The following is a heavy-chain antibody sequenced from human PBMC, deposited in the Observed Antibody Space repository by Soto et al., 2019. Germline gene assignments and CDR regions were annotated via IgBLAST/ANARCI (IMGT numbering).Heavy chain of an antibody. J-gene: IGHJ3*02. D-gene: IGHD4-17*01. CDR1: GYTFTGYY. CDR2: INPNSGGT. CDR3: ARDLSYGRNSDAFDI. V-gene: IGHV1-2*04. Sequence: ASVKVSCKASGYTFTGYYMHWVRQAPGQGLEWMGWINPNSGGTNYAQKFQGWVTMTRDTSISTAYMELSRLRSDDTAVYYCARDLSYGRNSDAFDIWGQGTMVTVSS.